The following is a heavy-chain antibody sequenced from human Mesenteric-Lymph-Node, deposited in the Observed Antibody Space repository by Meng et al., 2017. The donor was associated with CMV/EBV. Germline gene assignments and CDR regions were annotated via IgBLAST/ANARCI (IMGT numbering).Heavy chain of an antibody. CDR1: GGSISSSNW. CDR2: INHSGST. V-gene: IGHV4-4*02. D-gene: IGHD2-8*01. Sequence: SETLSLTCAVSGGSISSSNWWSWVRQPPGKGLEWIGEINHSGSTNYNPSLKSRVTISVDTSKNQFSLKLSSVTAADTAVYYCARAASYCTNGVCYFDYWGQGTLVTVSS. J-gene: IGHJ4*02. CDR3: ARAASYCTNGVCYFDY.